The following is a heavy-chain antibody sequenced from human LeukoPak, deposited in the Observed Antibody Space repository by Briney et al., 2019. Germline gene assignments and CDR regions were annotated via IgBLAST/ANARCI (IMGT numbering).Heavy chain of an antibody. D-gene: IGHD2-15*01. CDR3: ARTGGGSGY. CDR2: ISRSSAYI. V-gene: IGHV3-21*01. J-gene: IGHJ4*02. Sequence: PGGSLRLSCAASGFSFSSYSMNWVRQAPGKGLEWVSSISRSSAYIYYADSVKGRFTISRDNAKNSLYLQMNSLRAEDTAVYYCARTGGGSGYWGQGTLVTVSS. CDR1: GFSFSSYS.